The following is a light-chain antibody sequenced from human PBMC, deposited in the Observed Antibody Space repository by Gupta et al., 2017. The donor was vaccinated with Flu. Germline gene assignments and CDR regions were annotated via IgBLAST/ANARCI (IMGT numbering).Light chain of an antibody. Sequence: TVVPQEPSLTVSPGGTVTLPCASSTGAVTSSYYPNWLQQKPGQAPRALISSTTNKHSWTPARFSGSRPGGKAALTLSGVQPEDEADYYCLLYYGGAVIFGGGTKLTVL. J-gene: IGLJ2*01. CDR1: TGAVTSSYY. CDR3: LLYYGGAVI. V-gene: IGLV7-43*01. CDR2: STT.